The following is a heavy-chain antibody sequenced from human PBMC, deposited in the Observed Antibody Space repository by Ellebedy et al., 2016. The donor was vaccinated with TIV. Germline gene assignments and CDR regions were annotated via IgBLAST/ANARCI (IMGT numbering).Heavy chain of an antibody. CDR2: ISSSSRTI. D-gene: IGHD3-10*01. V-gene: IGHV3-48*04. Sequence: PGGSLRLSCAASGFTSSSHIMNWVPQAQGQGLEWVSYISSSSRTIYYADSVKCRFTISRDNAKNSLYLQMNSLRAEDTAVYYCARFARGAPFADFYYFMDGWGRGTTVTVSS. J-gene: IGHJ6*03. CDR3: ARFARGAPFADFYYFMDG. CDR1: GFTSSSHI.